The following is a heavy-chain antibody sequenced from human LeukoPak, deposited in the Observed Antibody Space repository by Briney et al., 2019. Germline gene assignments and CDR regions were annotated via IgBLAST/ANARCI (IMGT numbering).Heavy chain of an antibody. V-gene: IGHV1-46*01. CDR1: EYTFTNYY. D-gene: IGHD2/OR15-2a*01. CDR3: ARDNSVNSKAWWFDP. J-gene: IGHJ5*02. CDR2: INPSGRST. Sequence: GASVNVSCKASEYTFTNYYMHWVRQAPGQGLEWMGIINPSGRSTSYAQKFQGRVAMTRDTSTSTDYIELSSLRSEDTATYYCARDNSVNSKAWWFDPWGQGTLVIVSS.